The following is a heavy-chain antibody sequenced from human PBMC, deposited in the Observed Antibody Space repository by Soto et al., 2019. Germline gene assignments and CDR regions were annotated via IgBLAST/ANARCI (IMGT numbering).Heavy chain of an antibody. D-gene: IGHD3-9*01. V-gene: IGHV5-51*01. CDR3: ARLEADILTGFDY. CDR1: GYSFTSYW. CDR2: IYPGDSDT. Sequence: PGESLKISCKGSGYSFTSYWIGWVRQMPGKGLEWMGIIYPGDSDTRDSPSFQGQVTISADKSISTAYLQWSSLKASDTAMYYCARLEADILTGFDYWGQGTLLTVSS. J-gene: IGHJ4*02.